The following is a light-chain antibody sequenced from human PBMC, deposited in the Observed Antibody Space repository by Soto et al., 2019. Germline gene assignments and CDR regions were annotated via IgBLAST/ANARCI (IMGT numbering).Light chain of an antibody. CDR3: QQYDNDSWT. CDR2: KAS. V-gene: IGKV1-5*03. J-gene: IGKJ1*01. Sequence: DIQMTQSPSTLSASVGDRVIITCRASQSVSSWLAWYQQKPGKAPNLLIYKASILKSGVPSRFSGSESGNEFTLTISSLQPDDFATYYCQQYDNDSWTFGQGTKVEIK. CDR1: QSVSSW.